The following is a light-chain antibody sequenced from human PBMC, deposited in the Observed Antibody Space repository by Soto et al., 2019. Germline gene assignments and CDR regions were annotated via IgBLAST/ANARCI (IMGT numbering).Light chain of an antibody. Sequence: EMVMTQSPATLSVSPGESATLSCGASQGVSTTVAWNQQRPGQAPRLLIYGAFNRAPDIPARFSGSGSGTDFSLAIHELQTEDFAVYYFQLYNDWRMYTFGQVTNLEIK. CDR1: QGVSTT. J-gene: IGKJ2*01. CDR2: GAF. V-gene: IGKV3-15*01. CDR3: QLYNDWRMYT.